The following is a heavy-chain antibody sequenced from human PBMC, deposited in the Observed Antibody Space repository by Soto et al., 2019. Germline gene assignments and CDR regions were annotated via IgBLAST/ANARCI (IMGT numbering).Heavy chain of an antibody. CDR2: IIPIFGTA. J-gene: IGHJ4*02. V-gene: IGHV1-69*01. D-gene: IGHD4-17*01. CDR3: ARERRVTRYSDY. Sequence: QVQLVQSGAEVKNPGSSVKVTCKASGGTFSSYAISWVRQAPGQGLEWMGGIIPIFGTANYAQKFQGRVTITADESTSTAYMEVSSLRSEDTAVYYCARERRVTRYSDYWGQGTLVTVSS. CDR1: GGTFSSYA.